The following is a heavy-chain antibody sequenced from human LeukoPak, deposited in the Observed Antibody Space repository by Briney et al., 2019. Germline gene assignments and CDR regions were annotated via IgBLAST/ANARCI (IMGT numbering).Heavy chain of an antibody. Sequence: GGSLRLSCAASGFIFNSYAIHWVRQAPGKGLDWVAVISYDGSKTYYADSVRGRFVISRDNSKNTIYLQMNSLRAEDTAVYYCARDLGTYSVAGAGGYWGQGTLVTVSS. CDR2: ISYDGSKT. CDR3: ARDLGTYSVAGAGGY. J-gene: IGHJ4*02. CDR1: GFIFNSYA. V-gene: IGHV3-30*09. D-gene: IGHD6-19*01.